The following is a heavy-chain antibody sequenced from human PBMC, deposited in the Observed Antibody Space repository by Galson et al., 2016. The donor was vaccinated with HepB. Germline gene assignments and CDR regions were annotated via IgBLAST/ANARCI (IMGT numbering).Heavy chain of an antibody. CDR1: GFTFSIYW. V-gene: IGHV3-7*01. CDR2: IKPDGSEE. CDR3: ARDTRHGGLY. Sequence: SLRLSCAASGFTFSIYWMRWVRQAPGKGLEWVATIKPDGSEEYYVDSVKGRFTISRDNARNSVSLQMNSLRAGDTAVYFCARDTRHGGLYWGQGTLVTVSS. D-gene: IGHD3-16*01. J-gene: IGHJ4*02.